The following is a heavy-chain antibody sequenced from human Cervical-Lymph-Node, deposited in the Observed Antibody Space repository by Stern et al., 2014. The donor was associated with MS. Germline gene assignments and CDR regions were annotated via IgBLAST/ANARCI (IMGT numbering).Heavy chain of an antibody. CDR3: ASQFPSDY. CDR2: IYNREQT. V-gene: IGHV4-39*01. D-gene: IGHD2-21*01. Sequence: QLQLQESGPGLVKPSETLSLTCTVSGGSISSSSYYWGWIRQPPGMALEWIGSIYNREQTYYNPSLGSRVTISVDTSKNQFSLRLSSVTAADTAVYFCASQFPSDYWGQGTLVTVSS. CDR1: GGSISSSSYY. J-gene: IGHJ4*02.